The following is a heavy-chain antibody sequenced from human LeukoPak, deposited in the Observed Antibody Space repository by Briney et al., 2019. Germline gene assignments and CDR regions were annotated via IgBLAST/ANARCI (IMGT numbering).Heavy chain of an antibody. CDR3: ARTGDLSVFDY. D-gene: IGHD7-27*01. CDR1: GYSIS. Sequence: SETLSLTCTVSGYSISWGWIRQPPGKGLEWIGSISHSGRTHYNPSLKSRVTISVDTSKNQVSLKLTSVTAADTAVYYCARTGDLSVFDYWGQGTLVTVSS. J-gene: IGHJ4*02. V-gene: IGHV4-38-2*02. CDR2: ISHSGRT.